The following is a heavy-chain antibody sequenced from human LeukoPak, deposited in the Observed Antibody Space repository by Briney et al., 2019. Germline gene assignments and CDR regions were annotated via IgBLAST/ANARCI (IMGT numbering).Heavy chain of an antibody. V-gene: IGHV4-59*08. CDR3: ARRDSSSCIDY. Sequence: PSETLSLTCTVSGGSISSYYWSWIRQPPGKGLEWIGYIYYSGSTNYNPSLKSRVSISVDTSKNQFSLKLSSVTAADTAVYYCARRDSSSCIDYWGQGTQVTVSS. CDR1: GGSISSYY. D-gene: IGHD6-13*01. CDR2: IYYSGST. J-gene: IGHJ4*02.